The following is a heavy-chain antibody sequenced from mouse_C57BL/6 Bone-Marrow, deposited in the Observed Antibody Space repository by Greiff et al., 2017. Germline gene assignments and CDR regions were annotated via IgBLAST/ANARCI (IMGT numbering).Heavy chain of an antibody. CDR2: ISSGGSYT. CDR1: GFTFSSYG. J-gene: IGHJ2*01. D-gene: IGHD1-1*01. CDR3: ARPAYGSSCFDY. Sequence: EVKLMESGGDLVKPGGSLKLSCAASGFTFSSYGMSWVRQTPDKRLEWVATISSGGSYTYYPDSVKGRFTISRDNAKNTRYLQMSSLKSEDTAMYYCARPAYGSSCFDYWGQGTTLTVSS. V-gene: IGHV5-6*01.